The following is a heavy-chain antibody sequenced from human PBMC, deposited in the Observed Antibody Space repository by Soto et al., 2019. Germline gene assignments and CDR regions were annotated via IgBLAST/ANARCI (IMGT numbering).Heavy chain of an antibody. CDR2: ITYSDRTI. CDR3: ARDRGIVATNVGYYFDY. D-gene: IGHD5-12*01. Sequence: VGSLRLSCAASGFSFSDYYMSWIRQAPGKGLEWISYITYSDRTIYYADSVKGRFTISRDNAKNSLYLQMNSLRADDTVVYYYARDRGIVATNVGYYFDYWGQGTLVTVSS. CDR1: GFSFSDYY. V-gene: IGHV3-11*01. J-gene: IGHJ4*02.